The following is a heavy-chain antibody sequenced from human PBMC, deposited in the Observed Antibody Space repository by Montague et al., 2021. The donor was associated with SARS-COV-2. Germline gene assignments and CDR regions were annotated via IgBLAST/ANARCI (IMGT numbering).Heavy chain of an antibody. CDR3: AKDREVATGGLYYFDY. CDR2: ISGSADIT. Sequence: SLRLSCAASGFTFRNYAMIWVRQAPGKGLEWVSGISGSADITYYADSVKGRFTISRDNSKNTLYLQMSSLRAGDTAVYYRAKDREVATGGLYYFDYWGQGTLVTVSS. V-gene: IGHV3-23*01. CDR1: GFTFRNYA. D-gene: IGHD5-24*01. J-gene: IGHJ4*02.